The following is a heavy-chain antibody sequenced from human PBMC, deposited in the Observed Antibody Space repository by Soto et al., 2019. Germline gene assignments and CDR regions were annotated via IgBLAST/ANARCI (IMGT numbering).Heavy chain of an antibody. CDR2: VTADGGT. V-gene: IGHV3-23*01. CDR1: GFTVSSHA. J-gene: IGHJ3*02. Sequence: GGSLRLSCAGSGFTVSSHAMTWIRQAPGKGPEWVSTVTADGGTYYADSVKGRFAMSRDTSENTLYLQMNSLGAEDTAAYYCAPHVSCSGGSCQYDAFAIRGQGTMVTVSS. CDR3: APHVSCSGGSCQYDAFAI. D-gene: IGHD2-15*01.